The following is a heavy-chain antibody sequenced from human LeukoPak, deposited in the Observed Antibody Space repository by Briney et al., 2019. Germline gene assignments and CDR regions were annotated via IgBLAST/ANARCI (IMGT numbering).Heavy chain of an antibody. V-gene: IGHV3-30-3*01. D-gene: IGHD2-21*02. J-gene: IGHJ4*02. CDR2: ISYDGSNK. CDR1: GFTFSSYA. Sequence: GGSLRLSCAASGFTFSSYAMHWVRQAPGKGLEWVAVISYDGSNKYYADSVKGRFTISRDNSKNTLYLQMNSLRAEDTAVYYCAREGGLEKVTRFFDYWGQGTLVTVSS. CDR3: AREGGLEKVTRFFDY.